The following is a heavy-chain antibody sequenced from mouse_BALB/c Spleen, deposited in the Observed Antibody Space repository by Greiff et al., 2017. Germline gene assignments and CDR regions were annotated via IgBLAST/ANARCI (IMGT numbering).Heavy chain of an antibody. D-gene: IGHD1-1*01. CDR2: ISSGSSTI. CDR3: ARSEVITGLYYFDY. Sequence: EVKLVEPGGGLVQPGGSRKLSCAASGFTFSSFGMHWVRQAPEKGLEWVAYISSGSSTIYYADTVKGRFTISRDNPKNTLFLQMTSLRSEDTAMYYCARSEVITGLYYFDYWGQGTTLTVSS. CDR1: GFTFSSFG. V-gene: IGHV5-17*02. J-gene: IGHJ2*01.